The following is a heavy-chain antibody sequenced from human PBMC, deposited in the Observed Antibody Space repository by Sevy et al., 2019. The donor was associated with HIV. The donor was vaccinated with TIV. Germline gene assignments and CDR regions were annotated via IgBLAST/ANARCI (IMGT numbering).Heavy chain of an antibody. CDR1: GFTFSSSA. CDR2: ISYDGSNK. J-gene: IGHJ5*02. CDR3: ARGFTPYSSGWYDFDD. Sequence: GGSLRLSCAASGFTFSSSAMHWVRQAPGKGLEWVAVISYDGSNKYYADSVKGRFTISRDNSKNTLYLQMNSLRAEDTAVFYCARGFTPYSSGWYDFDDWGQGTLVIVSS. V-gene: IGHV3-30-3*01. D-gene: IGHD6-19*01.